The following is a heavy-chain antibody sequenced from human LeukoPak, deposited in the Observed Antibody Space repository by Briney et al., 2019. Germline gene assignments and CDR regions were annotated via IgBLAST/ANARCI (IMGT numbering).Heavy chain of an antibody. J-gene: IGHJ4*02. V-gene: IGHV3-21*01. CDR3: ARFETRGTGDSDF. CDR2: ISGDSVHI. D-gene: IGHD3/OR15-3a*01. Sequence: PGGSLRLSCEGTGFTFRSYSMNWLRQAPGKGVEWVSSISGDSVHIFYADSVKGRFTIFRDDAKSSLYLQMNSLRAEDTAVYYCARFETRGTGDSDFWGQGTLVTVSS. CDR1: GFTFRSYS.